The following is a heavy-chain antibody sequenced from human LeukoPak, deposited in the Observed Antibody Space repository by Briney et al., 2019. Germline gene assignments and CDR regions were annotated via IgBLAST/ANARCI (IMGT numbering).Heavy chain of an antibody. D-gene: IGHD2-8*01. V-gene: IGHV3-15*05. CDR3: TTVGGIMVFPFDY. Sequence: PGGSLRLSCAVPGFTFTNAWMSWVRQAPGKGLEWVGRIKGKTDGGTTDYAAPVKGRFSISRDDSQNMLYLQMNSLKTEDTAVYYCTTVGGIMVFPFDYWGQGTPVTVSS. J-gene: IGHJ4*02. CDR2: IKGKTDGGTT. CDR1: GFTFTNAW.